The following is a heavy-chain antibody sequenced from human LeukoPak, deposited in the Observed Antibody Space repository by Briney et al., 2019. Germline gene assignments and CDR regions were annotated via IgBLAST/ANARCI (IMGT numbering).Heavy chain of an antibody. CDR2: IYPGDSDT. CDR3: ARLLQDYYFYMDV. Sequence: GESLKISCEGSGYRFTNYWIGWVRQMPGKGLEWMGIIYPGDSDTRYSPSFQGQVTISADKSISTAYLQWSGLKASDTAIYYCARLLQDYYFYMDVWGKGTTVTVSS. D-gene: IGHD2/OR15-2a*01. J-gene: IGHJ6*03. CDR1: GYRFTNYW. V-gene: IGHV5-51*01.